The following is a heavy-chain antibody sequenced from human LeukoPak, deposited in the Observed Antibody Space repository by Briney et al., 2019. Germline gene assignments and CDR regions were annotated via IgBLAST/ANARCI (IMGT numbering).Heavy chain of an antibody. CDR1: GLTFSSYW. CDR2: ISSSGSTI. Sequence: GGSLRLSCAAPGLTFSSYWMHWVRQAPGKGLEWVSHISSSGSTIYYADSVKGRFTISRDNAKTSLYLQMNSLRAEDTAVYYCARGGSGPDYWGQGTLVTVSS. D-gene: IGHD3-10*01. CDR3: ARGGSGPDY. J-gene: IGHJ4*02. V-gene: IGHV3-48*04.